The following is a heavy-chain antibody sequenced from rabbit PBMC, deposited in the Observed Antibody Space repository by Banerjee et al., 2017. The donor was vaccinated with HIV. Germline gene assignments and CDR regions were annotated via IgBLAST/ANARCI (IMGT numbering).Heavy chain of an antibody. Sequence: QEQLEESGGDLVKPEGSLTLTCTASGFSFTNKYVMCWVRQAPGKGLEWIACINTSTGNTVYASWAKGRFTISKTSSTTVTLQMTSLTAADTATYFCARDLAAVIGWNFDLWGPGTLVTVS. J-gene: IGHJ4*01. D-gene: IGHD1-1*01. CDR1: GFSFTNKYV. V-gene: IGHV1S45*01. CDR3: ARDLAAVIGWNFDL. CDR2: INTSTGNT.